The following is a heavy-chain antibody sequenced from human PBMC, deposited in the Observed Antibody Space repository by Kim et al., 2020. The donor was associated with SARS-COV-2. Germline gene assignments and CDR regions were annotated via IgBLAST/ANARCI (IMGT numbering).Heavy chain of an antibody. Sequence: SETLSLTCAVYGGSFSGYYWSWIRQPPGKGLEWIGEINHSGSTNYNPSLKSRVTISVDTSKNQFSLKLSSVTAADTAVYYCARLSPLKVTVRYYYYGMDVWGQGTTVTVSS. CDR2: INHSGST. CDR1: GGSFSGYY. D-gene: IGHD2-21*02. V-gene: IGHV4-34*01. J-gene: IGHJ6*02. CDR3: ARLSPLKVTVRYYYYGMDV.